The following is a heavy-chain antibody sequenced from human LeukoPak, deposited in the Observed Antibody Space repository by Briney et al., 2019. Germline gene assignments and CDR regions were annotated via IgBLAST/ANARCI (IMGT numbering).Heavy chain of an antibody. CDR3: ARGLAFFWSGYFDD. V-gene: IGHV4-34*01. J-gene: IGHJ4*02. D-gene: IGHD3-3*01. CDR2: INHSGST. CDR1: GGSFSGYY. Sequence: KPSETLSLTCAVYGGSFSGYYWSWIRQPPGKGLEWIGEINHSGSTNYNPSLKSRVTISVDTSKNQFSLKLSSVTAADTAVYYCARGLAFFWSGYFDDWGQGTLVTVSS.